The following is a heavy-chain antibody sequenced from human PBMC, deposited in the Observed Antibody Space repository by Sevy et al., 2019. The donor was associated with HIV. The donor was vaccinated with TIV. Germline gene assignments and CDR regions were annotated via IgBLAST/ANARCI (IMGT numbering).Heavy chain of an antibody. CDR2: IYYNGHI. D-gene: IGHD1-26*01. J-gene: IGHJ4*02. V-gene: IGHV4-59*08. Sequence: ETLSLTCTVSGGSITSLYWNWIRQPPGKGLEWIANIYYNGHINYNPSLKSRVSLSLDTSKNQFSHRLSSVTAADTAMYYCAGENAWGRGYSWGQGTLVTVSS. CDR1: GGSITSLY. CDR3: AGENAWGRGYS.